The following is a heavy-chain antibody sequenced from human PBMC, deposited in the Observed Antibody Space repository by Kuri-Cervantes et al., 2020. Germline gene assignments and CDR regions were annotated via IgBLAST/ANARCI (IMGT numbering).Heavy chain of an antibody. CDR1: GFTFTSSA. CDR3: ARDRRYDILTGRLPYYYYYGMDV. Sequence: SVKVSCKASGFTFTSSAVQWVRQARGQRLEWIGWIVVGSGNTNYAQKFQERVTITRDMSTSTAYMELSSLRSEDTAVYYCARDRRYDILTGRLPYYYYYGMDVWGQGTTVTVSS. V-gene: IGHV1-58*01. J-gene: IGHJ6*02. CDR2: IVVGSGNT. D-gene: IGHD3-9*01.